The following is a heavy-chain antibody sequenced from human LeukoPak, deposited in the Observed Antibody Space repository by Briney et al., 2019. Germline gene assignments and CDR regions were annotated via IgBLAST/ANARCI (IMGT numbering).Heavy chain of an antibody. CDR2: INSDGSST. Sequence: WGSLRLSCAASGFTFSSYWMHWVRQAPGKGLVWVSRINSDGSSTSYADSVKGRFTISRDNAKNTLYLQMNSLRAEDTAVYYCARVGYCSSTSCYVKGGNWFDPWGQGTLVTVSS. J-gene: IGHJ5*02. D-gene: IGHD2-2*01. CDR1: GFTFSSYW. V-gene: IGHV3-74*01. CDR3: ARVGYCSSTSCYVKGGNWFDP.